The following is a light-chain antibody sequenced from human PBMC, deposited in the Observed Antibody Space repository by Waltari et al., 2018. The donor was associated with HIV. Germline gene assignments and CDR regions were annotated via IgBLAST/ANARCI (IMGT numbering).Light chain of an antibody. J-gene: IGLJ2*01. CDR2: KDS. CDR3: QSADSRGTYLI. CDR1: ALPKQY. Sequence: SYELTQPPSVSVSPGQTARTTCSGDALPKQYVYWYQQKPGQAPVVVISKDSDRPSWIPERFSGSSSGTRVTLTISGVQAEDEADYYCQSADSRGTYLIFGGGTKLTVL. V-gene: IGLV3-25*03.